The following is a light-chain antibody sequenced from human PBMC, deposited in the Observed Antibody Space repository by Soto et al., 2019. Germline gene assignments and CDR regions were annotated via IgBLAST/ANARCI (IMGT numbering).Light chain of an antibody. J-gene: IGKJ4*01. CDR2: RTS. CDR1: QSISSN. Sequence: EIVMTQSPATLSVSPGERATLSCRASQSISSNLAWYQQKPGQAPRLLMFRTSSRATGFPARFSGSGSGTEFNLTISSLQSEDFGVYYCQQYNNWPRANFGGGTRWISN. V-gene: IGKV3-15*01. CDR3: QQYNNWPRAN.